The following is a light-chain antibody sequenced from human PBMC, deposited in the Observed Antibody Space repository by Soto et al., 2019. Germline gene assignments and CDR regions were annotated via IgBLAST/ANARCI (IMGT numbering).Light chain of an antibody. J-gene: IGKJ3*01. V-gene: IGKV1-9*01. CDR2: AAS. CDR1: QNINTF. CDR3: QQLNTYPFT. Sequence: DMQLTQSPSFLSASVGDRVTITCRASQNINTFLTWYQQKPGKAPNLLIFAASTWLGGVPSRFSGSGSGTEFSLTISSLEPEDFATYYCQQLNTYPFTFGPGTKVEI.